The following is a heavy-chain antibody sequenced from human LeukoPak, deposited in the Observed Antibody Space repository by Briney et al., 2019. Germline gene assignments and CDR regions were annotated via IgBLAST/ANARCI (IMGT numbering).Heavy chain of an antibody. CDR3: ARDVGDYLYYFDY. V-gene: IGHV1-3*01. Sequence: GGPVKGSCKASGYSFKNCVINWVRPAPGQRLGWVGWINAGNGNTKYSQKFQGRVTITRDTSASTAYMELSSLRSEDTAVYYCARDVGDYLYYFDYWGQGTLVTVSS. D-gene: IGHD4-17*01. CDR1: GYSFKNCV. J-gene: IGHJ4*02. CDR2: INAGNGNT.